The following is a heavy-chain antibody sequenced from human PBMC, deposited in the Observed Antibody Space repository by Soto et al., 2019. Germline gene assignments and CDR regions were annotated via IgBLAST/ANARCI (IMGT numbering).Heavy chain of an antibody. Sequence: SSETLSLTCTVSGGSVSRDSNFWSWIRQPPGKGLEWIGYIYYSGPSRYNPSLESRVTISIDSSKNQVSLTLTPVTAADTAVYYCARGYSHYAHWGRGTLVTVSS. CDR3: ARGYSHYAH. D-gene: IGHD4-4*01. V-gene: IGHV4-61*01. CDR1: GGSVSRDSNF. J-gene: IGHJ4*02. CDR2: IYYSGPS.